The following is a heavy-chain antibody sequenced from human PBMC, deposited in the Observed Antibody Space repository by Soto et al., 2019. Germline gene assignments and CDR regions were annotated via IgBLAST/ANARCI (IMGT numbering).Heavy chain of an antibody. J-gene: IGHJ6*02. CDR3: ASSDDYGDYSGGMDV. D-gene: IGHD4-17*01. CDR1: GGSISSSNW. CDR2: IYHSGST. V-gene: IGHV4-4*02. Sequence: QVQLQESGPGLVKPSGTLSLTCAVSGGSISSSNWWSWVRQPPGKGLEWIGEIYHSGSTNYNPSRKSRVTISADKSKNQFSLKLSSVTAADTAVYYCASSDDYGDYSGGMDVWGQGTTVTVSS.